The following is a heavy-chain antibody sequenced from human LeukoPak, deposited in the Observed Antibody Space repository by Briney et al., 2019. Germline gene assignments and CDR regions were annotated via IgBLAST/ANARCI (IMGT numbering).Heavy chain of an antibody. CDR3: AGRTFGGESPAFDY. CDR2: ISWNSGSI. Sequence: GGSLRLSCAASGFTFDDYAMHWVRQAPGKGLEWVSGISWNSGSIGYADSVKGRFTISRDNAKNSLYLQMNSLRAEDTALYYCAGRTFGGESPAFDYWGQGTLVTVSS. J-gene: IGHJ4*02. D-gene: IGHD2-21*01. V-gene: IGHV3-9*01. CDR1: GFTFDDYA.